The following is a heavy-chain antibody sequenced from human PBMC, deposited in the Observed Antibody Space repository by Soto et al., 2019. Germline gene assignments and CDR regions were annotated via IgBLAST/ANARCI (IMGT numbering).Heavy chain of an antibody. D-gene: IGHD6-13*01. J-gene: IGHJ4*02. V-gene: IGHV3-23*01. CDR3: AKDPRAYSTHMGYFSDH. CDR1: GFTFSRHA. Sequence: EVQLLESGGNLVQPGGSLRLSCAASGFTFSRHAMSWVRQAPGEGLEWVATLDAGDTTYYADSVKGRFTISRDNARNTPSLQMNSLRAEDTAVYYCAKDPRAYSTHMGYFSDHWGQGTLVTVSS. CDR2: LDAGDTT.